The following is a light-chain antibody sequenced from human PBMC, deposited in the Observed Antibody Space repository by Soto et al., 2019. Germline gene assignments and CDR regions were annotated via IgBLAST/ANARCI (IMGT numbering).Light chain of an antibody. CDR1: QSVSNY. CDR3: QQRSNWPTWT. Sequence: EIVLTQSPATLSLSPGERATLSCRACQSVSNYLAWYQQKPGQAPRLLIYDASNRATGIPARFSGSGSGTDFTLTISSLEPEDFAVYYCQQRSNWPTWTFGQGTKVEIK. CDR2: DAS. V-gene: IGKV3-11*01. J-gene: IGKJ1*01.